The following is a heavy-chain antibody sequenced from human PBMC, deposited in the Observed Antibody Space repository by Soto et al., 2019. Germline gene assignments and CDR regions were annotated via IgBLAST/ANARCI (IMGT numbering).Heavy chain of an antibody. CDR1: GGTFSSYA. CDR3: ARDRRYNWNSDYYYYGMDV. D-gene: IGHD1-7*01. CDR2: IIPIFGTA. V-gene: IGHV1-69*12. Sequence: QVQLVQSGAEVKKPGSSVKVSCKASGGTFSSYAISWVRQAPGQGLEWMGGIIPIFGTANYAQKFQGRVTITADESTSTAYMELSSLRSEDTAVYYCARDRRYNWNSDYYYYGMDVWFQGTTVTVSS. J-gene: IGHJ6*02.